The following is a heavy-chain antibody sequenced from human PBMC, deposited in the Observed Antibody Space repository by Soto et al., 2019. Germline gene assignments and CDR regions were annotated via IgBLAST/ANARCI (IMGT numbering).Heavy chain of an antibody. Sequence: PSETLSLTCTVSGGSISSGGYYWSWIRQHPGKGLEWIGYIYYSGSTYYNPSLKSRVTISVDTSKNQFSLKLSSVTAADTAVYYCAREVRGLGDNYYYGRAVWGQGTTVTVSS. CDR1: GGSISSGGYY. D-gene: IGHD3-16*01. CDR2: IYYSGST. CDR3: AREVRGLGDNYYYGRAV. J-gene: IGHJ6*02. V-gene: IGHV4-31*03.